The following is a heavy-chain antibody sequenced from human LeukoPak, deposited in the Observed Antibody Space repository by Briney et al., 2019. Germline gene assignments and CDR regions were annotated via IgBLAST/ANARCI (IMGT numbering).Heavy chain of an antibody. J-gene: IGHJ3*02. CDR1: GGSINNYY. V-gene: IGHV4-59*12. CDR3: VRGHLCNGWSKYDAFDI. D-gene: IGHD6-19*01. Sequence: PSETLSLTCTVSGGSINNYYWSWIRQPPGKGLEWIGYIYYSGSTNYNPSLKSRVTISIDTSKSQFSLKLNSVIAADTAVYYCVRGHLCNGWSKYDAFDIWGQGTMVTVSS. CDR2: IYYSGST.